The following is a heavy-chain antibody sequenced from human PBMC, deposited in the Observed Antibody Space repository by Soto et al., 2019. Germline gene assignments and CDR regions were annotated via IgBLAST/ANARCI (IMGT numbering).Heavy chain of an antibody. J-gene: IGHJ4*02. V-gene: IGHV3-48*02. CDR3: ARGGAWRSDY. CDR2: ISSGTPTK. Sequence: EVQLVNSGGGLVQPGGSLRLSCAASGFTFSSYGMNWVRQAPGKGLESVSYISSGTPTKNYADSVKGRFTISRDNAKSSLYLQLNSLRDDDMAVYYCARGGAWRSDYWGQGTLVIVSS. D-gene: IGHD3-16*01. CDR1: GFTFSSYG.